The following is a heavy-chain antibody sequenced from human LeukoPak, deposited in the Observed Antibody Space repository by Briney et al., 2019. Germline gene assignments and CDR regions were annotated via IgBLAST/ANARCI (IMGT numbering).Heavy chain of an antibody. CDR1: GFTFSSYD. J-gene: IGHJ4*02. V-gene: IGHV3-48*03. Sequence: PGGSLRLSCAASGFTFSSYDMNWVRQAPGKGLEWVSYISSSGTTIYYADSVKGRFTISRDSAKNSLSLQMNSLRAEDTALYYCARESEGDYFGYWGQGTLVTASS. CDR3: ARESEGDYFGY. CDR2: ISSSGTTI.